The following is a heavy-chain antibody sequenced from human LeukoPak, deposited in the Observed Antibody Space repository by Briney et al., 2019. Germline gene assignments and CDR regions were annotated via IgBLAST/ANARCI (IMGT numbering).Heavy chain of an antibody. Sequence: GGSLRLSCAASGFTSSDYWMHWVRQAPGKGLEWVANIKQDGSEKNYVASVKGRFTISRGNAKNSLYLQMNSLRAEDTALYYCARGRWAPFDCWGQGTLVTVSS. V-gene: IGHV3-7*01. J-gene: IGHJ4*02. CDR1: GFTSSDYW. D-gene: IGHD6-13*01. CDR3: ARGRWAPFDC. CDR2: IKQDGSEK.